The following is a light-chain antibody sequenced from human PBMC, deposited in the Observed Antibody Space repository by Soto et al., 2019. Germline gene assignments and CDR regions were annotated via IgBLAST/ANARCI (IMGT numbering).Light chain of an antibody. CDR3: QQRSTSIT. Sequence: IVLTQSPATLSLWPGETAILSCRASQTVSSYLSWYQHKPGQAPRILIYDASKRAPGIPARFSGSGSGTDFTLTISSLEPEDFAVYYCQQRSTSITFGQGTRLEIE. V-gene: IGKV3-11*01. J-gene: IGKJ5*01. CDR1: QTVSSY. CDR2: DAS.